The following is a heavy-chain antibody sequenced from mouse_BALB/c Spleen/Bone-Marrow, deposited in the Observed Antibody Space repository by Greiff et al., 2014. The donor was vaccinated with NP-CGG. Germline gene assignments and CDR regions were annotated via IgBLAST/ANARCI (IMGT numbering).Heavy chain of an antibody. J-gene: IGHJ1*01. D-gene: IGHD2-2*01. CDR1: GYTFTSYY. CDR3: TRSGTSWLRRSLYFDV. V-gene: IGHV1S81*02. CDR2: INPSNGGT. Sequence: QVQLQQSGAELVKPGASVKLSCKASGYTFTSYYMYWVKQRPGQGLEWIGEINPSNGGTNFNEKFKSKATLTVDKSSSTAYMQLSSLTSEDSAVYYCTRSGTSWLRRSLYFDVWGAGTTVTVSS.